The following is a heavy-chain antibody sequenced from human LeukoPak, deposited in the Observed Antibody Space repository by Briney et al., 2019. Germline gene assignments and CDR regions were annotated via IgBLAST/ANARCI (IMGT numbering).Heavy chain of an antibody. CDR3: ARRGLNRQNFDY. D-gene: IGHD3-16*01. CDR2: IHYSGST. CDR1: DDSINNNY. J-gene: IGHJ4*02. Sequence: SETLSLTCTVSDDSINNNYWSWIRQPPGKELECIGYIHYSGSTNYNPSLKSRVTISIDTSKNQFSLKLNSVTAADTAVYYCARRGLNRQNFDYWGQGTLVSVSS. V-gene: IGHV4-59*08.